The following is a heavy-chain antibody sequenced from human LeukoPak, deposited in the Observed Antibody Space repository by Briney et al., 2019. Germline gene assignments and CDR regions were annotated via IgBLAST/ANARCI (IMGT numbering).Heavy chain of an antibody. CDR1: GYTFTSYY. CDR2: IYPSGGST. CDR3: ARESLEYSSSADYDAFDI. V-gene: IGHV1-46*01. D-gene: IGHD6-6*01. Sequence: ASVKVSCKASGYTFTSYYMHWVRQAPGQGLEWMGIIYPSGGSTSYAQKFQGRVTMTRDMSTSTVYMELSSLRSEDTAVYYCARESLEYSSSADYDAFDIWGQGTIVTVSS. J-gene: IGHJ3*02.